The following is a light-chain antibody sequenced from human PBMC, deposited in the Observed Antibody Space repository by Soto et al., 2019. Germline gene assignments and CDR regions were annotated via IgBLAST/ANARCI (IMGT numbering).Light chain of an antibody. CDR2: DVS. Sequence: DIQMTQSPSTLSASEGDRVTITCRASQGIGNWLAWYQQKPGKDPKLLIYDVSTLESGVPSRFSGSRSGTAFSLTISSLQPDDLATYYCQQYSSSSQTFSQGTKVEIK. CDR1: QGIGNW. CDR3: QQYSSSSQT. J-gene: IGKJ1*01. V-gene: IGKV1-5*01.